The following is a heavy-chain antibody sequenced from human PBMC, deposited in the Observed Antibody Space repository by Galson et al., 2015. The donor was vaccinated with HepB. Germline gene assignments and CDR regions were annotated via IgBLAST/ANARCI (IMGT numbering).Heavy chain of an antibody. V-gene: IGHV3-74*01. Sequence: SLRLSCAASGFTFSSYWMHWVRQAPGKGLMWVSRINTDGSSTSYADSVKGRFTISRDNAKNTLYLQMNSLRAEDTAVYYCARKHYTSGSNWFDPWGQGTLVTVSS. CDR2: INTDGSST. CDR1: GFTFSSYW. CDR3: ARKHYTSGSNWFDP. D-gene: IGHD3-10*01. J-gene: IGHJ5*02.